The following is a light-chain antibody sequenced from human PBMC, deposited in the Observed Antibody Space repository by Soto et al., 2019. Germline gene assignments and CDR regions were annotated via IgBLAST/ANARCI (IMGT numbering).Light chain of an antibody. CDR1: QSVGSNY. CDR3: QQYATTSFT. Sequence: EIVLTQSPGTLSLSLGERATVSCRASQSVGSNYLAWYQRKPGQAPRLLIYGASSRATGIPDRFSGSGSGTDFTLTISRLEPEDFSVYYCQQYATTSFTFGPGTKVDIK. CDR2: GAS. V-gene: IGKV3-20*01. J-gene: IGKJ3*01.